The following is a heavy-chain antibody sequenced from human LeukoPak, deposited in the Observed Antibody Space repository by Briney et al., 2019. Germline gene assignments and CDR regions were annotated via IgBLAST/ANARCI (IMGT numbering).Heavy chain of an antibody. J-gene: IGHJ4*02. CDR3: ARFRSAMVHFDY. Sequence: ASVKVSCKASGYTFTSYAMHWVRQAPGQRLEGMGWINAGNGNTKYSQKFQGRVTITRDTSASTAYMELSSLRSEDTAVYYCARFRSAMVHFDYWGQGTLVTVSS. CDR2: INAGNGNT. V-gene: IGHV1-3*01. CDR1: GYTFTSYA. D-gene: IGHD5-18*01.